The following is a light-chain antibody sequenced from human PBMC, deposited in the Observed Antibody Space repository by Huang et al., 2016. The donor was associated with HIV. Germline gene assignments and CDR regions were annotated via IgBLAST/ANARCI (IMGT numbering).Light chain of an antibody. Sequence: EIVLTQSPATLSLSPGERATLSCRASQSVSRYLAWYQQKPGQAPRLLIYDASKRATGIPARFSGSWSGTDFTLTISSLEPEDFAVYYCQQRSSWPLTFGGGTNVEIK. CDR3: QQRSSWPLT. CDR1: QSVSRY. V-gene: IGKV3-11*01. CDR2: DAS. J-gene: IGKJ4*01.